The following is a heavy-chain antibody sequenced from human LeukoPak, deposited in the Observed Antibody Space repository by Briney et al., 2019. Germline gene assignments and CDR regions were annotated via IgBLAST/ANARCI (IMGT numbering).Heavy chain of an antibody. J-gene: IGHJ4*02. D-gene: IGHD6-13*01. CDR3: ARRSSSSWYLDY. Sequence: SETLSLTCTVSGGSISSYHWSWIRQPPGKGLEWIGYIYYSGSTNYNPSLKSRVTISVDTSKNQFSLKLSSVTAADTAVYYCARRSSSSWYLDYWGQGTLVTVSS. V-gene: IGHV4-59*08. CDR1: GGSISSYH. CDR2: IYYSGST.